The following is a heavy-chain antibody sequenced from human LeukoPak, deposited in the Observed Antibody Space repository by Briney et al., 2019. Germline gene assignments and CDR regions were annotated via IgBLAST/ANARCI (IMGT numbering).Heavy chain of an antibody. V-gene: IGHV3-7*01. D-gene: IGHD3-10*01. CDR3: IRDRGYFDY. CDR1: GFTFSNAW. Sequence: GGSLRLSCAASGFTFSNAWMSWVRQAPGKGLEWVANIKQDGSEQYYVDSVKGRFTISRDNAKNSLYLQMNSLRAEDTAVYYCIRDRGYFDYWGQGTLVAVSS. J-gene: IGHJ4*02. CDR2: IKQDGSEQ.